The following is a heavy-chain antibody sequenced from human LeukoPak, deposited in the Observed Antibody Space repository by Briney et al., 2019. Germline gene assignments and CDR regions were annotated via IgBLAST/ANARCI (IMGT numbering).Heavy chain of an antibody. Sequence: GGSLRLSCAASGFTVSSNYMSWVRQAPGKGLEWVSVIYSGGSTYYADSVKGRFTISRDNSKNTLYLQMNSLKTEDTAVYYCTTGRITIFGVVLVPWGQGTLVTVSS. CDR2: IYSGGST. V-gene: IGHV3-53*01. CDR1: GFTVSSNY. D-gene: IGHD3-3*01. J-gene: IGHJ5*02. CDR3: TTGRITIFGVVLVP.